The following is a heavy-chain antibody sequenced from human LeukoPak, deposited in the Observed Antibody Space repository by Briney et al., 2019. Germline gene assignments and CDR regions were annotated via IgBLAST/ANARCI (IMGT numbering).Heavy chain of an antibody. CDR3: ASYYDSCGYYYIAFDI. D-gene: IGHD3-22*01. V-gene: IGHV1-69*05. J-gene: IGHJ3*02. CDR1: GGTFSSYA. CDR2: IIPIFGTA. Sequence: SVKVSCKASGGTFSSYAISWVRQAPGQGLEWMGRIIPIFGTANYAQKFQGRVTITTDESTSTAYMELSSLRSEDTAVYYCASYYDSCGYYYIAFDIWGQGTMVTVSS.